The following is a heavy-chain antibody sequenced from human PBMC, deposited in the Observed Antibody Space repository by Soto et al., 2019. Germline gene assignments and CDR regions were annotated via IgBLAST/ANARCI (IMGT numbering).Heavy chain of an antibody. J-gene: IGHJ4*02. CDR3: ARAMQLVRRRTYYFDY. CDR1: GGTFSSYA. Sequence: ASVKVSCKASGGTFSSYAISWVRQAPGQGLEWMGGIIPIFGTANYAQKFQGRVTITADESTSTAYMELSSLRSEDTAVYYCARAMQLVRRRTYYFDYWGQGTLVTVSS. D-gene: IGHD6-6*01. CDR2: IIPIFGTA. V-gene: IGHV1-69*13.